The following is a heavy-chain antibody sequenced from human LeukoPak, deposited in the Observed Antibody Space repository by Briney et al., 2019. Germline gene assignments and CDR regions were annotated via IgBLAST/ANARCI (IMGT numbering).Heavy chain of an antibody. CDR3: ARVYYYDSSGYFGY. D-gene: IGHD3-22*01. V-gene: IGHV3-48*04. Sequence: GGSLRLSCAASGFTFSSYSMNWVRQAPGKGLEWVSYISSSSSTIYYADSVKGRFTISRDNAKDSLYLQMNSLRAEDTAVYYCARVYYYDSSGYFGYWGQGTLVTVSS. CDR1: GFTFSSYS. CDR2: ISSSSSTI. J-gene: IGHJ4*02.